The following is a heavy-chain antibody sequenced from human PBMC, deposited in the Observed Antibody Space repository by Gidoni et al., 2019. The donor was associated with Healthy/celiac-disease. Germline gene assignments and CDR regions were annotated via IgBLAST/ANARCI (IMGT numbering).Heavy chain of an antibody. Sequence: EVQLVQSGAEVKKPGESLKISCKGSGYSFTSYWIGWVRQMPGKGLEWVGIIYPGDSDTRYSPSFQGQVTISADKSISTAYLQWSSLKASDTAMYYCARSGDIVVVPAAVYYGMDVWGQGTTVTVSS. CDR1: GYSFTSYW. CDR2: IYPGDSDT. J-gene: IGHJ6*02. D-gene: IGHD2-2*01. V-gene: IGHV5-51*01. CDR3: ARSGDIVVVPAAVYYGMDV.